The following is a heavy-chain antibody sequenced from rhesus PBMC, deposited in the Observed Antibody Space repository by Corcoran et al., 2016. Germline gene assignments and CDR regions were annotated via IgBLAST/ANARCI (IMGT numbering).Heavy chain of an antibody. CDR1: GGSISDSYR. Sequence: QVQLQESGPGVVKPSETLSPTCAVAGGSISDSYRWSWIRQPPGKGLEWIGYIYGSSTSTNYNPSLKSRVTISKDTSKNQFSLKLSSVTAADTAVYYCARAGSWKSFDYWGQGVLVTVSS. D-gene: IGHD1-1-1*01. J-gene: IGHJ4*01. CDR2: IYGSSTST. CDR3: ARAGSWKSFDY. V-gene: IGHV4S10*01.